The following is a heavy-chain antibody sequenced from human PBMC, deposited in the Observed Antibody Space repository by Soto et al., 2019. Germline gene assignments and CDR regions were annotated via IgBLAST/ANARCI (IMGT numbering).Heavy chain of an antibody. CDR1: GFSLSTSGVG. Sequence: RGSGPTLVNPTQTLTLTCTFSGFSLSTSGVGVGWIRQPPGKALEWLALIYWNDDKRYSPSLKSRLTITKDTSKNQVVLTMTDMDPVDTATYYCAHRTYDILTGYVYFDYWGQGTPVTVSS. CDR2: IYWNDDK. V-gene: IGHV2-5*01. D-gene: IGHD3-9*01. CDR3: AHRTYDILTGYVYFDY. J-gene: IGHJ4*02.